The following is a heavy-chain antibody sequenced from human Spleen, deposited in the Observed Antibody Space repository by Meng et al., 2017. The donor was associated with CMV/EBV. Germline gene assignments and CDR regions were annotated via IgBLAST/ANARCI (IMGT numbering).Heavy chain of an antibody. CDR2: ISYDGSNK. D-gene: IGHD3-22*01. Sequence: GESLKISCAASGFTFSSYAMHWVRQAPGKGLEWVAVISYDGSNKYYADSVKGRFTISRDNSKNTLYLQMNSLRAEDTAVYYCAKKGEDYYYDSSGYYGWFDYWGQGTLVTVSS. CDR3: AKKGEDYYYDSSGYYGWFDY. CDR1: GFTFSSYA. J-gene: IGHJ4*02. V-gene: IGHV3-30-3*02.